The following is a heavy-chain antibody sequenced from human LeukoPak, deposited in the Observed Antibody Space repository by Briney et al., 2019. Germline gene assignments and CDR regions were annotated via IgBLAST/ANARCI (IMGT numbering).Heavy chain of an antibody. D-gene: IGHD3-22*01. V-gene: IGHV3-21*01. J-gene: IGHJ3*02. CDR3: ARGLSSGFLDAFDI. Sequence: PGGSLRLSCAASGFTFSSYSMNWVRQAPGLGLDWVSSISSSSSYIYYADSVKGRFTISRDNAKNSLYLQMNSLRAEDTAVYYCARGLSSGFLDAFDIWGQGTMVTVSS. CDR1: GFTFSSYS. CDR2: ISSSSSYI.